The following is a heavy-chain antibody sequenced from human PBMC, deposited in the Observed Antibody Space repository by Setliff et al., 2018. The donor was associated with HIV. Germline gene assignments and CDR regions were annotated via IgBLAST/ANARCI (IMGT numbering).Heavy chain of an antibody. V-gene: IGHV4-59*01. J-gene: IGHJ3*02. CDR2: IYYTGST. CDR1: GGSISNDY. Sequence: SETLSLTCTVSGGSISNDYWHWIRQSPGRGLEWIGYIYYTGSTNYNPSLKSRVAMSVDSSNHQFSLKLTTVTPADTAIYYCAREDGSNSHDTFEIWGQGILVTVSS. CDR3: AREDGSNSHDTFEI. D-gene: IGHD1-1*01.